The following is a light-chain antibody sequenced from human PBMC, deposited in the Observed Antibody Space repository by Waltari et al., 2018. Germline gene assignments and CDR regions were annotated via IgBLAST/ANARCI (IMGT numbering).Light chain of an antibody. J-gene: IGKJ1*01. Sequence: AIQMTQSPSSLSASIGDRVNITCRASQDISNDLGWYQQKSGKAPKLLIYSAFTLRSGAPSRFSGSISGTDFTLTITSLQPEDFATYYCLQDYNFPWTFGQGTKVEIK. CDR2: SAF. CDR3: LQDYNFPWT. V-gene: IGKV1-6*01. CDR1: QDISND.